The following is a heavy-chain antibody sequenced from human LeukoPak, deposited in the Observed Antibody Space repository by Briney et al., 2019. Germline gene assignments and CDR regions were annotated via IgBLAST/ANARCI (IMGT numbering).Heavy chain of an antibody. CDR2: ISYDGSNK. Sequence: GGSLRLSCAASGFTFSSYAMHWVRQAPGKGLEWVAVISYDGSNKYYADSVKGRFTISRDNSKNTLYLQMNRLRAEDTAVYYCGKPRPATAIPAHWGQGTRVPVSS. J-gene: IGHJ4*02. CDR1: GFTFSSYA. D-gene: IGHD2-21*02. V-gene: IGHV3-30-3*02. CDR3: GKPRPATAIPAH.